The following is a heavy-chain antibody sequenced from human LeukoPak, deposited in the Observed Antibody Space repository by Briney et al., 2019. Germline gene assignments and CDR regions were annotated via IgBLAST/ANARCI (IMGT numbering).Heavy chain of an antibody. CDR3: AKDRVAIFGVVTTHWFDP. D-gene: IGHD3-3*01. Sequence: GSLRLSCAASGFTFTSYAMNWVRQAPGKGLEWVSGISNSGDNTYYADSVKGRFTISRDNSKKTLYLQMKSLRAEDTAVYYCAKDRVAIFGVVTTHWFDPWGQGTLVTVSS. CDR2: ISNSGDNT. J-gene: IGHJ5*02. V-gene: IGHV3-23*01. CDR1: GFTFTSYA.